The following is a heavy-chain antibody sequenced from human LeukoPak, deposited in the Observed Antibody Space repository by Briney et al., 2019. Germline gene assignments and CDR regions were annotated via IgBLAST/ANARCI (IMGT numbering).Heavy chain of an antibody. CDR2: FNPHSGGT. CDR1: GYTFTGYY. CDR3: ARELSTTVTSPIDY. Sequence: GASVKVSCKASGYTFTGYYMHWVRQAPGQGLEWMGPFNPHSGGTSYAQKFQGRVTMTRDTSISTAYMELSSLTSDDTAVYYCARELSTTVTSPIDYWGQGTLVTVSS. J-gene: IGHJ4*02. V-gene: IGHV1-2*06. D-gene: IGHD4-11*01.